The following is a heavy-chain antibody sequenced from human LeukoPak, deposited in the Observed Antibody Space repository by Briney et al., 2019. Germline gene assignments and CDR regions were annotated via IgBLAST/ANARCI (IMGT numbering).Heavy chain of an antibody. CDR3: AKDLSDSSV. V-gene: IGHV3-23*01. D-gene: IGHD6-19*01. Sequence: PAGSLRLSCAASGFTFSSYAMTWVRQTPGKVLEWVSSITSSGGSTFYVDSVKGRLSISRDHSKNTPCLQVNSLRVEDTALYCCAKDLSDSSVWGQGTLVTVSS. CDR2: ITSSGGST. CDR1: GFTFSSYA. J-gene: IGHJ4*02.